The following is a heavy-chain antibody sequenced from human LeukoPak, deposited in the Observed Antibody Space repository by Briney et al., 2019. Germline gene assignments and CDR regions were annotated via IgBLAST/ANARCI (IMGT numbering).Heavy chain of an antibody. CDR3: AREALQWRRRNWFDH. Sequence: PSETLSLTCTVSGGSVSSGSCYWNWIRQPPGKGLEWIGYIHYSGSTNYNPSLKSRVILSIDASKNQFSLKLSSVTAADTAVYYCAREALQWRRRNWFDHWGQGTLVTVSS. D-gene: IGHD6-19*01. J-gene: IGHJ5*02. CDR2: IHYSGST. CDR1: GGSVSSGSCY. V-gene: IGHV4-61*01.